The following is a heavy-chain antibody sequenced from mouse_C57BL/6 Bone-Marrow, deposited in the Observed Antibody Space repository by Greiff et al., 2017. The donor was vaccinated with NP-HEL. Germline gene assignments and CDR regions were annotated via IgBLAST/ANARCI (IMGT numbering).Heavy chain of an antibody. CDR1: GFTFSDYG. CDR2: ISSGSSTI. D-gene: IGHD1-1*01. V-gene: IGHV5-17*01. J-gene: IGHJ3*01. Sequence: VQVVESGGGLVKPGGSLKLSCAASGFTFSDYGMHWVRQAPEKGLEWVAYISSGSSTIYYADTVKGRFTISRDNAKNTLFLQMTSLRSEDTAMYYCASLYYYGSSPPFAYWGQGTLVTVSA. CDR3: ASLYYYGSSPPFAY.